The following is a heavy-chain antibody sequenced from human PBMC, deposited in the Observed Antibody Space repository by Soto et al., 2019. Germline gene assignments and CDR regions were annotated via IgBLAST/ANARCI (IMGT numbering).Heavy chain of an antibody. CDR1: GGSIRSYY. Sequence: SETLSLTCTVSGGSIRSYYWSWIRQPPGKGLEWIGSIYCSGRTNYNPSLKTRVNISVDTSKNQCSLELSSVTAADTAVYYCARAVSYYYDSTGYVDAFDIWGQGTMVTVS. CDR2: IYCSGRT. J-gene: IGHJ3*02. CDR3: ARAVSYYYDSTGYVDAFDI. V-gene: IGHV4-59*01. D-gene: IGHD3-22*01.